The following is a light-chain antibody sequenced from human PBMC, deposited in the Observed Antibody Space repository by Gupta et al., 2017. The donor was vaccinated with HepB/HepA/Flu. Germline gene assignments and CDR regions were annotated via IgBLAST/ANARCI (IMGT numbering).Light chain of an antibody. J-gene: IGKJ1*01. V-gene: IGKV1-39*01. Sequence: DMKMTQSPPSLSASVGDRVTITCRASQGIGTYLNWYQQRPGKAPNVLIYVASTLESGVPSRFAGGGSGTDFTLTINNLQPEDFVTYFCLQSDDIPRTFGQGTKLEMK. CDR2: VAS. CDR3: LQSDDIPRT. CDR1: QGIGTY.